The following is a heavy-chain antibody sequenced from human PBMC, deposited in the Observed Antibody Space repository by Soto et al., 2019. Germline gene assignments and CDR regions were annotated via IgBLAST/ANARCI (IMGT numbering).Heavy chain of an antibody. CDR1: GCSINRGGYY. J-gene: IGHJ5*02. CDR3: AREEVAYYGSGSYNWFDP. Sequence: SESLSLTCTVSGCSINRGGYYWSWIRQHPGKGLEWIGYIYNSGSTYYNPSLKSRITISVDTSKNQFSLKLSSVTAADTAVYYCAREEVAYYGSGSYNWFDPWGQGTLVTV. CDR2: IYNSGST. V-gene: IGHV4-31*03. D-gene: IGHD3-10*01.